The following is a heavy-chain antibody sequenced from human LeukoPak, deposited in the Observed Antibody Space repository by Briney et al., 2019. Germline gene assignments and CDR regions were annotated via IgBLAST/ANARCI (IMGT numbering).Heavy chain of an antibody. CDR2: INHSGGT. D-gene: IGHD3-16*02. CDR1: GDSFNDYY. V-gene: IGHV4-34*01. Sequence: SETLSLSCTLSGDSFNDYYWSWVRQPPGKGLEWIAEINHSGGTNYNTSPWSRLSISFDTSKHQFSLQVTSVTAADTGVYFCARVSDIMISFGGVISYFDNWGQGALVTVSS. CDR3: ARVSDIMISFGGVISYFDN. J-gene: IGHJ4*02.